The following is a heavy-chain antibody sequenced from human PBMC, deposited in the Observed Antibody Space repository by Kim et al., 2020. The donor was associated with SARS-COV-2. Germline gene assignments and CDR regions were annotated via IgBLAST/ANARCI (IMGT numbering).Heavy chain of an antibody. D-gene: IGHD3-10*01. V-gene: IGHV1-2*06. CDR1: GYTFTGYY. Sequence: ASVKVSCKASGYTFTGYYMHWVRQAPGQGLEWMGRINPNSGGTNYAQKFQGRVTMTRDTSISTAYMELSRLRSDDTAVYYCAALYGSGILPNYYYYYGMDVWGQGTTVTVSS. CDR3: AALYGSGILPNYYYYYGMDV. J-gene: IGHJ6*02. CDR2: INPNSGGT.